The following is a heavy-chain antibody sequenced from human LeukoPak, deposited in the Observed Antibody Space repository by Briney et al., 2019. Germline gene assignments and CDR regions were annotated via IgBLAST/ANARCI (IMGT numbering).Heavy chain of an antibody. CDR3: ARTPRDIVATAYYYYMDV. D-gene: IGHD5-12*01. CDR2: IYWDDDK. J-gene: IGHJ6*03. Sequence: SGPTLVKPTQTLTLTCTFSGFSLSTSGVGVSWIRQPPGKALEWLALIYWDDDKRYSPSLKSRLTITKDTSKNQVVLTMTNMDPVDTATYYCARTPRDIVATAYYYYMDVWGKGTTVTISS. CDR1: GFSLSTSGVG. V-gene: IGHV2-5*02.